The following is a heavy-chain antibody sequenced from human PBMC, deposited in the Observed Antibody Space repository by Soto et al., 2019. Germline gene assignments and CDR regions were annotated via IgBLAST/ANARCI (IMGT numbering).Heavy chain of an antibody. CDR3: ARDYYGSGRYYEDYDYYGMDV. CDR1: GFTFSSYS. J-gene: IGHJ6*02. CDR2: ISSSSSYI. D-gene: IGHD3-10*01. Sequence: EVQLVESGGGLVKPGGSLRLSCAASGFTFSSYSMNWVHQAPGKGLEWVSSISSSSSYIYYADSVKGRFTISRDNAKNSLYLQMNSLRAEDTAVYYCARDYYGSGRYYEDYDYYGMDVWGQGTTVTVSS. V-gene: IGHV3-21*01.